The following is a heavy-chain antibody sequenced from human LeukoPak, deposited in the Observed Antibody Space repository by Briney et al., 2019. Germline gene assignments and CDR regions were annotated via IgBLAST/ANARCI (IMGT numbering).Heavy chain of an antibody. CDR3: ARHDGPRVYSEFDP. Sequence: SETLSLTCTVSGGSISSSSDYWGWIRQPPGKGLEWIGSIYYSGSTYNNPSLKSRVTISVDTSKNQFSLKLSSVTAADAAVYYCARHDGPRVYSEFDPWGQGTLVTVSS. V-gene: IGHV4-39*01. D-gene: IGHD6-13*01. J-gene: IGHJ5*02. CDR2: IYYSGST. CDR1: GGSISSSSDY.